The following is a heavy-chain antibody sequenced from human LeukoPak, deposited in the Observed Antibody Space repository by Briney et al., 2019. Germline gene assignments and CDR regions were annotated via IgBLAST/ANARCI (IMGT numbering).Heavy chain of an antibody. Sequence: GGSLRLCCAASGFTFSSYWMHWVRQATGKGLVWVSRINSDGSSTSYADSVKGRFTISRDNAKNTLYLQMNSLRAEDTAVYYCARGLYCSGGSCYSRPNWFDPWGQGTLVTVSS. CDR2: INSDGSST. D-gene: IGHD2-15*01. CDR1: GFTFSSYW. CDR3: ARGLYCSGGSCYSRPNWFDP. J-gene: IGHJ5*02. V-gene: IGHV3-74*01.